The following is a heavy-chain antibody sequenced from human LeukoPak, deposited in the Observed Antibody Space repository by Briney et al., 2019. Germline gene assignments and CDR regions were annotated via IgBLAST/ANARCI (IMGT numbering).Heavy chain of an antibody. V-gene: IGHV4-38-2*02. CDR1: GYSISSGYY. D-gene: IGHD1-1*01. CDR2: IYHSGST. CDR3: ARQLSPGVIDY. J-gene: IGHJ4*02. Sequence: TSETLSLTCTVSGYSISSGYYWGWIRQPPGKGLEWIGSIYHSGSTYYNPSLKSRVTISVDTSKNQFSLKLSSVTAADTAVYYCARQLSPGVIDYWGQGTLVTVSS.